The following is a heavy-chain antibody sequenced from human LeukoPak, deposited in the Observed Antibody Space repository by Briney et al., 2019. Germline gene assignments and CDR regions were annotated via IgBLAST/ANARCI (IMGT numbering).Heavy chain of an antibody. CDR1: GFTFSSYG. CDR2: ISGSGGST. Sequence: GGTLRLSCAASGFTFSSYGMSWVRQAPGKGLEWVSAISGSGGSTYYADSVEGRFTISRDNSKNTLYLQMNSLRAEDTAVYYCAKALVKWSFGAFDIWGQGTMVTVSS. J-gene: IGHJ3*02. D-gene: IGHD3-22*01. CDR3: AKALVKWSFGAFDI. V-gene: IGHV3-23*01.